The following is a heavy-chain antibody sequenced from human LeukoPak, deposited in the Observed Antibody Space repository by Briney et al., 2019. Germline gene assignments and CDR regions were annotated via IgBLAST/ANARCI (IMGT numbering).Heavy chain of an antibody. CDR2: IYYSGST. V-gene: IGHV4-31*03. D-gene: IGHD2-2*01. CDR3: ASYDGRRTRLGYCSSTSCPRRWFDP. CDR1: GGSISSGGYY. J-gene: IGHJ5*02. Sequence: PSETLSLTCTVSGGSISSGGYYWSWIRQHPGKGLEWIGYIYYSGSTYYNPSLKSRVTISVDTSKNQFSLKLSSVTAADTAVYYCASYDGRRTRLGYCSSTSCPRRWFDPWGQGTLVTVSS.